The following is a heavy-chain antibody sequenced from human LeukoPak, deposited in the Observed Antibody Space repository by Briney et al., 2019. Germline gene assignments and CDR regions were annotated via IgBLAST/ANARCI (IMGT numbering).Heavy chain of an antibody. V-gene: IGHV3-74*01. Sequence: VRSLRLSCEVSGLTFTNVWMRWVSQTPRQGLVWVCRINTAGSTAYADPVKGRFTISRDNAKNMVYLQMNSLRTEDTAVYYCASFRDTDNWGRGTMVTVSS. J-gene: IGHJ3*01. D-gene: IGHD2-21*01. CDR1: GLTFTNVW. CDR3: ASFRDTDN. CDR2: INTAGST.